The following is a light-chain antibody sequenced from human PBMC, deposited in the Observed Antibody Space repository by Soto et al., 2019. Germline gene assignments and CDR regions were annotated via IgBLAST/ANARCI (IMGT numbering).Light chain of an antibody. CDR2: EVN. CDR3: SSYTTDNTYV. V-gene: IGLV2-18*02. J-gene: IGLJ1*01. CDR1: STDFVSYNR. Sequence: QSVLTQPPSVSGSPGQSVTISCTGTSTDFVSYNRVSWYQQPPGTAPKLMIYEVNNRPSGSSNRFSGSKSGNTASLTISGLQAEDEAEYYCSSYTTDNTYVFGSGTKVTVL.